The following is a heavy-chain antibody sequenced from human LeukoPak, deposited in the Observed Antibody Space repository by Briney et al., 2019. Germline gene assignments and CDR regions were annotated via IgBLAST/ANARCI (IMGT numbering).Heavy chain of an antibody. CDR3: ARGRGLTYYYDSSGYYYAY. V-gene: IGHV1-8*01. Sequence: ASVKVSCKASGYTFTSYDINWVRHATVQGLEWMGWMNPNRSNTGYAQKFQGRVTMTRNTSIGTAYMELSSLRSEDTDVYYCARGRGLTYYYDSSGYYYAYWGQGTLVTVSS. D-gene: IGHD3-22*01. CDR1: GYTFTSYD. J-gene: IGHJ4*02. CDR2: MNPNRSNT.